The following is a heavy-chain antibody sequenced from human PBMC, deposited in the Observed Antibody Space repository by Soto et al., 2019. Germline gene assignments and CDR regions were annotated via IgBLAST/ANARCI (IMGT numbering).Heavy chain of an antibody. CDR1: GYTFTSYD. Sequence: GASVKVFCKASGYTFTSYDINRVRQATEQGLEWMGWMNPNSGGTDYAQKFQGWVTMTRDTSISTAYMELSRLRSDDTAVYYCARGGIVVVVAAQYYYMDVWGKGTTVTVSS. CDR3: ARGGIVVVVAAQYYYMDV. V-gene: IGHV1-8*01. J-gene: IGHJ6*03. CDR2: MNPNSGGT. D-gene: IGHD2-15*01.